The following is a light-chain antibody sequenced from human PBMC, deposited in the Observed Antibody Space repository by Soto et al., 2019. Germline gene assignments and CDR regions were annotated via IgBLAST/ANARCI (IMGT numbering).Light chain of an antibody. J-gene: IGKJ1*01. CDR2: DAS. Sequence: DSQMPESHSTLSASVGDRVTKTCRATQSISSWLAWYQEKPGKAPKLLIYDASSLESGVPSRFSGSGSGTEFTLTISSLQPDDFATYYCQQYNSYSWTFGQGTKVDIK. CDR1: QSISSW. CDR3: QQYNSYSWT. V-gene: IGKV1-5*01.